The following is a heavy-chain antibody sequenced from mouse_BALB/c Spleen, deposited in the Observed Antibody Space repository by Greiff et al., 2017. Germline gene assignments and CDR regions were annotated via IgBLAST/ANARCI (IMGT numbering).Heavy chain of an antibody. Sequence: LVKPGASMKISCKASAYSFTGYTLNWVKQSHGKNLEWIGLINPYNGGTSYNQKFKGKATLTVDKSSSTAYMERLSLKSEDSAFYYCARIYYAMDYWGQGTSVTVSS. CDR3: ARIYYAMDY. CDR1: AYSFTGYT. V-gene: IGHV1-19*01. J-gene: IGHJ4*01. CDR2: INPYNGGT.